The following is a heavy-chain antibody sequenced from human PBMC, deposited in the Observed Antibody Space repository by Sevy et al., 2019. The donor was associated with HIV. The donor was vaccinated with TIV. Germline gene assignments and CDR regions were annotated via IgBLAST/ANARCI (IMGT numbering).Heavy chain of an antibody. V-gene: IGHV3-23*01. J-gene: IGHJ4*02. CDR1: GFTFSTYA. CDR3: AKRNTN. CDR2: ISASGGST. Sequence: GGSLRLSCAASGFTFSTYAMTWVRQGPVKGLEWVSSISASGGSTFYADSVKGRFTISRDNSKNTLYLQMNSLRADDTAVYYCAKRNTNWGQGTLVTVSS.